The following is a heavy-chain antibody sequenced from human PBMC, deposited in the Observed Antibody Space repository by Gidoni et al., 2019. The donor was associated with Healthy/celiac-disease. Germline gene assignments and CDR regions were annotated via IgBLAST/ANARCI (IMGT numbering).Heavy chain of an antibody. J-gene: IGHJ4*02. CDR3: ARGGGDGYNYGGADY. CDR2: INPIFGTA. Sequence: QVQLVQSGAAVKKPGSSVKVSCKASGGPFSRYAISWVRQAPGQGLEWMGGINPIFGTANYAQKFQGRVTITADESTSTAYMELSSLRSEDTAVYYCARGGGDGYNYGGADYWGQGTLVTVSS. CDR1: GGPFSRYA. V-gene: IGHV1-69*01. D-gene: IGHD5-12*01.